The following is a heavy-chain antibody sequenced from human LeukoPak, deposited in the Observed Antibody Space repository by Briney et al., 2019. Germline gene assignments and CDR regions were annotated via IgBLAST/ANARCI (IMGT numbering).Heavy chain of an antibody. V-gene: IGHV4-59*08. D-gene: IGHD6-19*01. J-gene: IGHJ5*02. CDR3: ARGGNGAVADNWFDP. Sequence: PSETLSLTCTVSGGSISNYYWSWIRQPPGKGLEWIGYIYYSGSTNYNPSLKSRVTISVDTSKNQFSLKLSSVTAADTAVYYCARGGNGAVADNWFDPWGQGTLVTVSS. CDR1: GGSISNYY. CDR2: IYYSGST.